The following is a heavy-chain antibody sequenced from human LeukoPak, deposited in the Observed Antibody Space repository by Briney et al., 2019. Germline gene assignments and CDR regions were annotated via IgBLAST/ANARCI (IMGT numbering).Heavy chain of an antibody. CDR3: ARIYYYRTSGGPVNWFDP. CDR1: GYSFTGYY. D-gene: IGHD3-22*01. CDR2: INPNSGDT. V-gene: IGHV1-2*02. J-gene: IGHJ5*02. Sequence: GASVKVSCKASGYSFTGYYMHWVRQAPGQGREWMGWINPNSGDTKFAQNFQGRVTMTRDTSISTAYMELSSLRSDGTAVYYCARIYYYRTSGGPVNWFDPWGQGTLVTVSS.